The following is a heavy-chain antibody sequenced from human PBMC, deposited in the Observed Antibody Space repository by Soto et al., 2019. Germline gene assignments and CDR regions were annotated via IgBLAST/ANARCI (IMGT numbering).Heavy chain of an antibody. CDR1: GFTFSSYA. CDR2: ISSSAGST. J-gene: IGHJ4*02. D-gene: IGHD2-15*01. Sequence: GGSLRLSCAASGFTFSSYAMAWVREAPGKGLEWVSGISSSAGSTYYADSVKGRFTISRDNSKNTLYLQMNSLRAEDTAIYYCATRHLPYCSGGTCNPFDFWGQGTLVTVSS. CDR3: ATRHLPYCSGGTCNPFDF. V-gene: IGHV3-23*01.